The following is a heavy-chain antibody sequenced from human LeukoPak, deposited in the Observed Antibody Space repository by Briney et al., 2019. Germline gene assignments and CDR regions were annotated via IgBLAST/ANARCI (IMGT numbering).Heavy chain of an antibody. Sequence: ASVKVSCKVSGYTFTKLSMHWVRQAPGKGLEWMGGFHPENGETIYAQKFQGRVTMTEDTSTDTAYMELSSLTSEDTAVYYCPTPRIANFHPPPSGGREPLVTVS. J-gene: IGHJ4*02. CDR2: FHPENGET. CDR1: GYTFTKLS. D-gene: IGHD2/OR15-2a*01. V-gene: IGHV1-24*01. CDR3: PTPRIANFHPPPS.